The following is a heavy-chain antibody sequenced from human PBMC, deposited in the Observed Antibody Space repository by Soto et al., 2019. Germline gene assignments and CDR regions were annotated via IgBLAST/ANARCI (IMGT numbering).Heavy chain of an antibody. CDR1: GDSVSSNSAA. D-gene: IGHD6-13*01. CDR2: TYYRSKWYN. CDR3: ARGEYSSSSPGRGNWFDP. Sequence: PSQTLSLTCAISGDSVSSNSAAWNWIRQSPSRGLEWLGRTYYRSKWYNDYAVSVKSRITINPDTSKNQFSLQLNSVTPEDTAVYYCARGEYSSSSPGRGNWFDPWGQGTLVTVSS. V-gene: IGHV6-1*01. J-gene: IGHJ5*02.